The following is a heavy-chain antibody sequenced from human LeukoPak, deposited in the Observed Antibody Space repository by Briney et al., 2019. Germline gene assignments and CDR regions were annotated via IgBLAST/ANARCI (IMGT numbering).Heavy chain of an antibody. CDR3: ARTRLNDY. V-gene: IGHV3-48*02. Sequence: QPGGSLRISCAASGFTFSNYSMNWVRQAPGKGLEWVSYISSTSSTIYYADSVKGRFTISRDNANNSLCLQMNSLRDEDTAVYYCARTRLNDYWGQGTLVTVSS. CDR1: GFTFSNYS. CDR2: ISSTSSTI. J-gene: IGHJ4*02.